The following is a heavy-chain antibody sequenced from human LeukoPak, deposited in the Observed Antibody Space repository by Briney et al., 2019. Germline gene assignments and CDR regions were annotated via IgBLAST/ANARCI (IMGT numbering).Heavy chain of an antibody. CDR1: GFTFSDYS. J-gene: IGHJ4*02. CDR3: ARHHNWGFDF. CDR2: IRSSSRGTI. D-gene: IGHD7-27*01. Sequence: GGSLRLSCAASGFTFSDYSINWARQAPGKGLEWVSYIRSSSRGTIYYADSVKGRFTISRDNSKNSLYLQMNSLRAEDTAVYYCARHHNWGFDFWGQGTLVTVSS. V-gene: IGHV3-48*01.